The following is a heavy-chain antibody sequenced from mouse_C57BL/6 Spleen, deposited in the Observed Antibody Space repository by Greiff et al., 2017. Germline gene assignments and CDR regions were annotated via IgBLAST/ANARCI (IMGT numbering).Heavy chain of an antibody. CDR2: IDPNSGGT. D-gene: IGHD1-1*01. Sequence: QVQLKQPGAELVKPGASVKLSCKASGYTFTSYWMHWVKQRPGRGLEWIGRIDPNSGGTKYNEKFKSKATLTVDKPSSTAYMQLSSLTSEDSAVYYCARRFRYYGSSPYAMDYWGQGTSVTVSS. CDR3: ARRFRYYGSSPYAMDY. V-gene: IGHV1-72*01. CDR1: GYTFTSYW. J-gene: IGHJ4*01.